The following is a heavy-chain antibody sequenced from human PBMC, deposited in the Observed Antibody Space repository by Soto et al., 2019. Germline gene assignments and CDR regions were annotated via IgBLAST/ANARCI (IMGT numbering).Heavy chain of an antibody. Sequence: LKIPCNGAGESCRSYRISWVRPRQGNGLEWVGRIDPSDSYTKDRLSLQGHVTISADKSISTAYLQWRSLRASDTAVYYCARHDKTAKAPALLAYLGQRTLVIGFS. CDR2: IDPSDSYT. J-gene: IGHJ4*01. CDR3: ARHDKTAKAPALLAY. CDR1: GESCRSYR. D-gene: IGHD6-25*01. V-gene: IGHV5-10-1*01.